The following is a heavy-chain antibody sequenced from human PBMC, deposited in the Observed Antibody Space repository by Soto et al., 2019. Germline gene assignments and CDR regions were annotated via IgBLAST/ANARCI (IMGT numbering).Heavy chain of an antibody. CDR2: IYSSGNT. CDR3: ARDRGPTSYFDY. J-gene: IGHJ4*02. V-gene: IGHV4-59*02. D-gene: IGHD3-10*01. CDR1: GSTVNTYY. Sequence: SEILFLTCSVSGSTVNTYYWSWIRQPPGKELEWIGYIYSSGNTNYNPSLKSRVTISVDTPNNQFFLKLSSVTAADTAVYYCARDRGPTSYFDYWGQGNMVT.